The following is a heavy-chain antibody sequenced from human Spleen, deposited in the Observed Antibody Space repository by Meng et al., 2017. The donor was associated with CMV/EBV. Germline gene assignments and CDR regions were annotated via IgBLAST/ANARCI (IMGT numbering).Heavy chain of an antibody. CDR3: ARDGRIAAAEGGWFDP. CDR1: GFTFSSYA. V-gene: IGHV3-23*03. CDR2: IYSGGTNT. D-gene: IGHD6-13*01. Sequence: GESLKISCAASGFTFSSYAMNWVRQAPGKGLDWVSVIYSGGTNTYYADSVKGRFTISRDNSKESLYLQMNSLRAEDTAVYYCARDGRIAAAEGGWFDPWGQGTLVTVSS. J-gene: IGHJ5*02.